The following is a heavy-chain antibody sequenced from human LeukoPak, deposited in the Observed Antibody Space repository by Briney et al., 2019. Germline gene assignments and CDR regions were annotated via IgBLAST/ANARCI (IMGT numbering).Heavy chain of an antibody. Sequence: SGTLSLTCAVSGGSISSSNWWSWVRQPPGKGLEWIGEIYHSGSTNYNPSLKSRVTISVDTSKNQFSLKLSSVTAADTAVYYCASPGYSYDWFDPWGQGTLVTVSS. D-gene: IGHD5-18*01. CDR1: GGSISSSNW. J-gene: IGHJ5*02. V-gene: IGHV4-4*02. CDR2: IYHSGST. CDR3: ASPGYSYDWFDP.